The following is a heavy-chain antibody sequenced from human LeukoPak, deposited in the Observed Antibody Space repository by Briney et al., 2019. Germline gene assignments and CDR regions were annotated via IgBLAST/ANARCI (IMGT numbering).Heavy chain of an antibody. CDR2: ISWDSSST. CDR1: GFTFDDFT. CDR3: AKDGRQGAYDV. D-gene: IGHD2-21*01. Sequence: GGSLRPSCVASGFTFDDFTMHWVRQRPGKGLEWVSLISWDSSSTYFTDSVKGRFTISRDNTKNSLYLQMNSLTTEDTAFYYCAKDGRQGAYDVWGQGTLVTVP. J-gene: IGHJ3*01. V-gene: IGHV3-43*01.